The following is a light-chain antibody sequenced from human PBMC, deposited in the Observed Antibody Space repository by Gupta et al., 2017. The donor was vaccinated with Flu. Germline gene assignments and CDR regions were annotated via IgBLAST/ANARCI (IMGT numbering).Light chain of an antibody. CDR1: QNINNY. CDR3: QHRDSTWIT. Sequence: DIHVTQSPSSLSASVGDRVTISCRPSQNINNYLNWYQQKPGTAPKLLMYATSKVYGGVPTGFSGSGSGTEFTLTITRQQPDDFVTYYCQHRDSTWITFGQGTRLEIK. CDR2: ATS. J-gene: IGKJ5*01. V-gene: IGKV1-39*01.